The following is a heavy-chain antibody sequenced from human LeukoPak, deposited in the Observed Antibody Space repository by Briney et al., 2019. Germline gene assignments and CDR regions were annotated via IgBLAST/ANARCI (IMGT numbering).Heavy chain of an antibody. V-gene: IGHV4-59*08. Sequence: KPSETLSLTCTVSVGSISSYYWSWIRQPPGKGLEWIGYIYYSGSTKYNPSLKSRVTTSVDTSKNQFSLKLRSVTAADTAVYYCARGARAGYNLEPFDYWGQGTLVTVSS. CDR2: IYYSGST. D-gene: IGHD5-24*01. J-gene: IGHJ4*02. CDR3: ARGARAGYNLEPFDY. CDR1: VGSISSYY.